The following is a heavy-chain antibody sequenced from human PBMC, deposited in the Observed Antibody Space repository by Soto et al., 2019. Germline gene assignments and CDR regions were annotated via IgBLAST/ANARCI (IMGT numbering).Heavy chain of an antibody. Sequence: PSETLSLTCTVSGGSISGGDYYWSWIRQPPGKGLEWIGYIHYSGRTFYNPSLKSRVIISMDTSKNQFSLKLSSVTAADTAMYYCARETVECGADCYLNNYWGQGTLVTVSS. D-gene: IGHD2-21*02. CDR3: ARETVECGADCYLNNY. J-gene: IGHJ4*02. CDR2: IHYSGRT. CDR1: GGSISGGDYY. V-gene: IGHV4-30-4*01.